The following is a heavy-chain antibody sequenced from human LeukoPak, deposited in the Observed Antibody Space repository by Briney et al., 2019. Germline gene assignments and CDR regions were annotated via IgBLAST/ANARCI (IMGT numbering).Heavy chain of an antibody. D-gene: IGHD3-10*01. J-gene: IGHJ5*02. Sequence: PSETLSLTCAVSGGPISSYFWSWIRQPPGKGLEWIGYVYYGDSTKYNPSLKSRVTMSVDTSKNQFSLKLSSVTAADTAVYYCARDRYDGRNYYGSGSYWFWFDPWGQGTLVTVSS. CDR1: GGPISSYF. V-gene: IGHV4-59*12. CDR2: VYYGDST. CDR3: ARDRYDGRNYYGSGSYWFWFDP.